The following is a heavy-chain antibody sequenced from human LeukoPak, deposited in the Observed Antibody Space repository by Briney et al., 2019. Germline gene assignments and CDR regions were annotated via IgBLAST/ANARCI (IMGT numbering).Heavy chain of an antibody. J-gene: IGHJ4*02. D-gene: IGHD3-10*01. V-gene: IGHV3-23*01. CDR1: GFTFSSYA. CDR3: AKDRGPYYGSGSYGGINY. Sequence: PGGSLRLPCAASGFTFSSYAMSWVRQAPGKGLEWVSAISGSGGSTYYADSVKGRFTISRDNSKNTLYLQMNSLRAEDTAVYYCAKDRGPYYGSGSYGGINYWGQGTLVTVSS. CDR2: ISGSGGST.